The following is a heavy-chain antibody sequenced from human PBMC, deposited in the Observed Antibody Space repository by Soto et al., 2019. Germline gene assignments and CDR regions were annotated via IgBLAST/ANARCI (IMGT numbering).Heavy chain of an antibody. CDR2: IYWDDDK. D-gene: IGHD3-10*01. J-gene: IGHJ4*02. V-gene: IGHV2-5*02. CDR1: GFSLSTSGVG. CDR3: VHRLSGSYFDY. Sequence: QITLKESGPTLVKPTQTLTLTCTFSGFSLSTSGVGVGWIRQPPGKALAWLALIYWDDDKRYIPSLKSRLSITKDTSKNQVVLTMTNMDPVDTATYYCVHRLSGSYFDYWGQGTLVTVSS.